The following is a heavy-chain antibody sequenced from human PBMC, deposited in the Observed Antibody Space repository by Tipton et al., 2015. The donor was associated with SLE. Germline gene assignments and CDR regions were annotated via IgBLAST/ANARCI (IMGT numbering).Heavy chain of an antibody. J-gene: IGHJ4*02. CDR1: GGSISSGGYY. CDR2: IYYSGST. Sequence: TLSLTCTVSGGSISSGGYYWSWIRQHPGKGLEWIGYIYYSGSTYYNPSLKSRVTISVDTSKNQFSLKLSSVTAADTAVYYCARVGYSSSWYSDAFDYWGQGTLVTVSS. D-gene: IGHD6-13*01. CDR3: ARVGYSSSWYSDAFDY. V-gene: IGHV4-31*03.